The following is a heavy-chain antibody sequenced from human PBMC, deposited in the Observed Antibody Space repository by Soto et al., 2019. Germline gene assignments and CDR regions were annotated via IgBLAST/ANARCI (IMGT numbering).Heavy chain of an antibody. D-gene: IGHD3-16*01. CDR2: MNPNSGNT. Sequence: GASVKVSCKASGYTFTSYDTNWVRQATGQGLEWMGWMNPNSGNTGYAQKFQGRVTMTRNTSISTAYMELSSLRSEDTAVYYCARGRVGYDYVWGSYALYSAYFDYWGQGTLVTAPQ. J-gene: IGHJ4*02. CDR3: ARGRVGYDYVWGSYALYSAYFDY. CDR1: GYTFTSYD. V-gene: IGHV1-8*01.